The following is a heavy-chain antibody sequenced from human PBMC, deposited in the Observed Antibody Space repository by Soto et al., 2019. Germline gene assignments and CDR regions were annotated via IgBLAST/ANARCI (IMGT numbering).Heavy chain of an antibody. CDR1: GASISSTYW. CDR3: ASLPPRIVVVMTDLPT. Sequence: QLRESGPGLVKPSGTLSLTCFVSGASISSTYWWSWVRQTPGKRLEWIGQIYHTGTTSYNPCLKTRHTISLDKSNSQFSLRLTSMTAADTAVYYCASLPPRIVVVMTDLPTWGQGTLVTVSS. J-gene: IGHJ5*02. D-gene: IGHD2-15*01. CDR2: IYHTGTT. V-gene: IGHV4-4*02.